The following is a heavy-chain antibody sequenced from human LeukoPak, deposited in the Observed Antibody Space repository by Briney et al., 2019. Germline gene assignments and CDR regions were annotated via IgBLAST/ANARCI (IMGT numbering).Heavy chain of an antibody. CDR3: ARDRISAAVLDY. V-gene: IGHV1-18*01. CDR2: INPYHGKT. D-gene: IGHD6-13*01. CDR1: GYDFITYG. J-gene: IGHJ4*02. Sequence: ASVKVSCKASGYDFITYGFSWVRQAPGQGLEWMGWINPYHGKTKYAQKFQDSVTLTTDTSTTTAHMELRRLSSDDTAIYFCARDRISAAVLDYWGPGTLVTVSS.